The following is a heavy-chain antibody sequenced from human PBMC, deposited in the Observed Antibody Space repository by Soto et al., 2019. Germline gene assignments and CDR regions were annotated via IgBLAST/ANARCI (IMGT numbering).Heavy chain of an antibody. CDR1: GFTFSSYG. J-gene: IGHJ4*02. V-gene: IGHV3-30*18. CDR3: AKGPYYDFWSGYYTERDYFDY. D-gene: IGHD3-3*01. CDR2: ISYDGSNK. Sequence: LRLSCAASGFTFSSYGMHLVRQAPFKGLEWVAVISYDGSNKYYADSVKGRFTISRDNSKNTLYLQMNSLRAEDTAVYYCAKGPYYDFWSGYYTERDYFDYWGQGTLVTVSS.